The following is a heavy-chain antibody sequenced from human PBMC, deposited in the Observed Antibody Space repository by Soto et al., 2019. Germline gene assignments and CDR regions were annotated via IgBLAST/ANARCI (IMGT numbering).Heavy chain of an antibody. CDR1: GGSISSGGYC. Sequence: PSETLSLTCTVSGGSISSGGYCWSWIRQHPGKGLEWIGYIYYSGSTYYNPSLKSRVTISVDTSKNQFSLKLSSVTAADTAVYYCAMKQLVRGWFDPWGQGTLVNVSS. D-gene: IGHD6-13*01. CDR3: AMKQLVRGWFDP. J-gene: IGHJ5*02. CDR2: IYYSGST. V-gene: IGHV4-31*03.